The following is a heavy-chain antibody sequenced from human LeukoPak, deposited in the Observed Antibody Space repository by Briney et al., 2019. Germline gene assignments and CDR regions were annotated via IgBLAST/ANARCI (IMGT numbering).Heavy chain of an antibody. CDR3: AKDPTYYYDSSGYPPDY. D-gene: IGHD3-22*01. Sequence: GGSLRLSCAASGFTFSSYAMSWVRQAPGKGLEWVSAISGSGGSTYYADSVKGRFTISRDNSKNTLYLQMSSLRAEGTAVYYCAKDPTYYYDSSGYPPDYWGQGTLVTVSS. CDR2: ISGSGGST. V-gene: IGHV3-23*01. CDR1: GFTFSSYA. J-gene: IGHJ4*02.